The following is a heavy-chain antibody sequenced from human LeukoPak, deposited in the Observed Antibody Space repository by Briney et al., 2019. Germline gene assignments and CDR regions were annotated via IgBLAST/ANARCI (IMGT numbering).Heavy chain of an antibody. CDR1: GYTFTGYY. V-gene: IGHV1-2*02. Sequence: ASVKVSCKASGYTFTGYYMHWVRQAPGQGLEWMGWINPNSGGTNYAQKFQGRVTMTRDTSISTAYMELSGLRSDDTAVYYCARETGPMYYYDSSGYPRSFDYWGQGTLVTVSS. D-gene: IGHD3-22*01. CDR2: INPNSGGT. J-gene: IGHJ4*02. CDR3: ARETGPMYYYDSSGYPRSFDY.